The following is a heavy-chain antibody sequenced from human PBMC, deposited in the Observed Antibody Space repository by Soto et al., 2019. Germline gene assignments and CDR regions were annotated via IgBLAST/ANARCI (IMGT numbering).Heavy chain of an antibody. CDR2: ISGSGGST. V-gene: IGHV3-23*01. CDR1: GFTFSNYA. D-gene: IGHD6-19*01. CDR3: AKIRGCPGCVDA. J-gene: IGHJ5*02. Sequence: EVQLLESGGGLVQPGGSLRLSCAASGFTFSNYAMSWVRQAPGKGLEWVSGISGSGGSTYYTDSVKGWFTISRDNSKNTLYLQMNSLRDEDTDVYYCAKIRGCPGCVDAWGQGTLVIVSS.